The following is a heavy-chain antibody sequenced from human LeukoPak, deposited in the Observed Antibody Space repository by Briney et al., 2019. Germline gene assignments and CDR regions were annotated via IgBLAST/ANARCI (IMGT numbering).Heavy chain of an antibody. CDR1: GGSISSYY. J-gene: IGHJ1*01. D-gene: IGHD4-17*01. Sequence: SETLSLTYTVSGGSISSYYWSWIWQPPGKGLEWIGYIYYSGSINYNPSLKSRVTISVDTSKNQFSLKLRSVTAADTAVYYCARGGDYGDYLYFQHWGQGTLVTVSS. CDR2: IYYSGSI. V-gene: IGHV4-59*01. CDR3: ARGGDYGDYLYFQH.